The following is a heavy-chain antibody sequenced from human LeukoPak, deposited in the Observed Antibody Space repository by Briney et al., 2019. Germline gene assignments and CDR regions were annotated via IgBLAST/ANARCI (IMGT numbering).Heavy chain of an antibody. V-gene: IGHV3-9*01. Sequence: GGSLRLSCAAPGFTFDDYAMHWVRQAPGKGLEWVSGISWNSGSIGYADSVKGRFTISRDNAKNSLYLQMNSLRAEDTALYYCAKDFEYSSSSIDYWGQGTLVTVSS. CDR1: GFTFDDYA. D-gene: IGHD6-6*01. CDR3: AKDFEYSSSSIDY. CDR2: ISWNSGSI. J-gene: IGHJ4*02.